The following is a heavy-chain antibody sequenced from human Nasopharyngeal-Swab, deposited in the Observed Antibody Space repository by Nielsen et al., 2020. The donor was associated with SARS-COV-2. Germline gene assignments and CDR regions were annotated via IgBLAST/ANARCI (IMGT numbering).Heavy chain of an antibody. CDR3: AREYCGMDV. Sequence: SETLSLTCTVSGGSISSYYWSWIRQPPGKGLEWIGYIYYSGSTNYNPSLKSRVTISVDTSKNQFSLKLTSVTAADTAVYYCAREYCGMDVWGQGTTVTVSS. CDR1: GGSISSYY. V-gene: IGHV4-59*13. CDR2: IYYSGST. J-gene: IGHJ6*02.